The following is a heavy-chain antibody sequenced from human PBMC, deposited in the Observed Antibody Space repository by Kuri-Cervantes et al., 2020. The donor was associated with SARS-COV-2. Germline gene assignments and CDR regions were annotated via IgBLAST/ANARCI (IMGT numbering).Heavy chain of an antibody. CDR2: INPSGGST. CDR1: GYTFTSYY. V-gene: IGHV1-46*01. J-gene: IGHJ6*03. CDR3: ARVVQLRDYSNPLSYYYYYYMDV. Sequence: ASVKVSCKASGYTFTSYYMHWVRQAPGQGLEWMGIINPSGGSTSYAQKFQGRVTMTRDTSTSTVYMELSSLRSEDTAVYYCARVVQLRDYSNPLSYYYYYYMDVWGKGTTVTVSS. D-gene: IGHD4-11*01.